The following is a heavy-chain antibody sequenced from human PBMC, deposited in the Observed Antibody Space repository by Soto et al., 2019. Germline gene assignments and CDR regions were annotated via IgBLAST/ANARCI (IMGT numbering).Heavy chain of an antibody. J-gene: IGHJ4*02. D-gene: IGHD3-3*01. CDR1: GYSFTSYD. Sequence: ASVKVSCKTSGYSFTSYDMNWVRQATGQGLEWVGWMNPNSGNTGYAQKFQGRVTMTRDTSISTAYMELTSLTSEDTAVYYCARVRYYDFWSGYYDYWGQGTLVTVSS. CDR2: MNPNSGNT. CDR3: ARVRYYDFWSGYYDY. V-gene: IGHV1-8*01.